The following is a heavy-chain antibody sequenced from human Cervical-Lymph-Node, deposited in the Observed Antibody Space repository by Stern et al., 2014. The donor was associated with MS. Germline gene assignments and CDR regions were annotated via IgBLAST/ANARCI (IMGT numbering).Heavy chain of an antibody. CDR2: IYYSGST. CDR3: ASEAAAGWIWFDP. CDR1: GGSISSSSYY. Sequence: QLQLQESGPGLVKPSETLSLTCTVSGGSISSSSYYWGWIRQPPGKGLEWIGSIYYSGSTYYNPSLNSRVTISVDTAKTQSPRKLSCGTAADTAVYYCASEAAAGWIWFDPWGQGTLVTVSS. V-gene: IGHV4-39*01. J-gene: IGHJ5*02. D-gene: IGHD1-14*01.